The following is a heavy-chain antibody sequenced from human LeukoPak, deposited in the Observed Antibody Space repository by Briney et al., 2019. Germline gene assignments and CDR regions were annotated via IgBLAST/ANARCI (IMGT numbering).Heavy chain of an antibody. J-gene: IGHJ4*02. CDR2: INPNSGDT. D-gene: IGHD7-27*01. Sequence: GASVKVSCQASGYTFASYNMHWVRQAPGQGLEWMGRINPNSGDTGYAQKFQDRVTMTRNTSISTAYMELSSLRSDDTAVYYCARGPPNWGYDYWGPGTLVTVSS. CDR3: ARGPPNWGYDY. V-gene: IGHV1-8*01. CDR1: GYTFASYN.